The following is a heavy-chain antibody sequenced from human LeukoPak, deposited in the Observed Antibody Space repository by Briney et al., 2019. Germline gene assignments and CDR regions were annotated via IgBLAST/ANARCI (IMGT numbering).Heavy chain of an antibody. CDR3: AYLTTDAFDI. CDR2: INHSGST. J-gene: IGHJ3*02. D-gene: IGHD4-17*01. CDR1: GGSISSGDYY. Sequence: SETLSLTCTVSGGSISSGDYYWSWIRQPPGKGLEWIGEINHSGSTNYNPSLKSRVTISVDTSKNQFSLKLSSVTAADTAVYYCAYLTTDAFDIWGQGTMVTVSS. V-gene: IGHV4-39*07.